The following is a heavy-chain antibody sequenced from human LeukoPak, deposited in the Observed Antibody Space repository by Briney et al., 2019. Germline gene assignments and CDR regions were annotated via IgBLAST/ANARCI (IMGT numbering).Heavy chain of an antibody. CDR3: ARATTYDILTGYSDY. J-gene: IGHJ4*02. V-gene: IGHV3-48*01. CDR2: ISSSSSTI. CDR1: GFTFSSYS. D-gene: IGHD3-9*01. Sequence: GGSLRLSCAASGFTFSSYSMNWVRQAPGKGLEWVSSISSSSSTIYYADSVKGRFTISRDNAKKSLFLQMNSLRAEDTAVYYCARATTYDILTGYSDYWGQGTLVTVSS.